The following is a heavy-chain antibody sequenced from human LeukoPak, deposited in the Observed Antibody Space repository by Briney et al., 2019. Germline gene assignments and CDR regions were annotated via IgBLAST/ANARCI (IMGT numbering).Heavy chain of an antibody. CDR3: ARVRAARPEEDYFDY. CDR2: ISAYNGNT. J-gene: IGHJ4*02. Sequence: EASVKVSCKASGYTFTSYGISWVRQAPGQGLEWMGWISAYNGNTNYAQKLQGRVTMTTDTSTSTAYMEPRSLRSDDTAVYYCARVRAARPEEDYFDYWGQGTLVTVSS. V-gene: IGHV1-18*01. CDR1: GYTFTSYG. D-gene: IGHD6-6*01.